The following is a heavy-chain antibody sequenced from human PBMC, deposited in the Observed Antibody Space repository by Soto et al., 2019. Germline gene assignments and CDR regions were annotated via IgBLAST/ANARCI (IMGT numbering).Heavy chain of an antibody. CDR2: ISAYNGNT. D-gene: IGHD2-15*01. J-gene: IGHJ3*02. V-gene: IGHV1-18*01. Sequence: QVQLVQSGAEVKKPGASVKVSCKASGYTFTSYGISWVRQAPGQGLEWMGWISAYNGNTNYAQKLQGRVTMTTDTSTSTAYMELRSLRSDDTAVYYCARDPPDVVVVAATQLGDAFDIWGQGTMVTVSS. CDR3: ARDPPDVVVVAATQLGDAFDI. CDR1: GYTFTSYG.